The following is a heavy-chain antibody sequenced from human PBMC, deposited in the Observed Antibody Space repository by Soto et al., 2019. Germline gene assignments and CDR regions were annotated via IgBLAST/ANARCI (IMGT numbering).Heavy chain of an antibody. CDR1: GASISRYY. V-gene: IGHV4-59*08. Sequence: SDTLSLTCTVSGASISRYYWSWIRQPPGKGLEWIGYVYYSGSTNYNPSLKSRVSISVDTSKNQFSLKLSSVTAADTAVYYCARHWMGAADCGGDCYPFDYWGQGTLVTVSS. CDR3: ARHWMGAADCGGDCYPFDY. CDR2: VYYSGST. D-gene: IGHD2-21*01. J-gene: IGHJ4*02.